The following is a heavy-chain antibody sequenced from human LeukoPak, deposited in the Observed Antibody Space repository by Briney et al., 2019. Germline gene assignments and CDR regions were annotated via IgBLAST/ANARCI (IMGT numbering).Heavy chain of an antibody. CDR3: ARRSPNHLWALFDY. V-gene: IGHV4-4*09. J-gene: IGHJ4*02. CDR1: GGSISSYY. D-gene: IGHD1-14*01. CDR2: IYTSGST. Sequence: SETLSLTCTVSGGSISSYYWSWIRQPPGKGLEWIGYIYTSGSTNYNPSLKSRVTISVDTSKNQFSLKLSSVTAADTAVYYCARRSPNHLWALFDYWGQGTLVTVSS.